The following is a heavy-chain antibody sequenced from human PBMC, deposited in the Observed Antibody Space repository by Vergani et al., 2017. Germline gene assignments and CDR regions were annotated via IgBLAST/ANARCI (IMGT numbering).Heavy chain of an antibody. CDR3: ARVFGGATLDC. V-gene: IGHV4-61*02. CDR2: IYTSGSA. Sequence: QVQLQESGPGLVKPSQTLSLTCTVSCGSISSGSYYWSWIRQPAGKGLEWIGRIYTSGSANYNPSLKSRVTISVDTSKNQFPLKLSSVTSADTAVYYCARVFGGATLDCGGQGTLVTVSS. D-gene: IGHD3-16*01. J-gene: IGHJ4*02. CDR1: CGSISSGSYY.